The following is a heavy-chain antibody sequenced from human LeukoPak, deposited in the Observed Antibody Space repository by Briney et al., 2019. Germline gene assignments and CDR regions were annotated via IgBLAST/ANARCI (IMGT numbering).Heavy chain of an antibody. CDR1: VYTFTSYD. CDR3: ARGHGDYVWGSYRPSRFDY. V-gene: IGHV1-8*01. Sequence: ASVTVSFTSSVYTFTSYDINWVRQAPGQGLEGMGWMNPISGNTGYAQKFQGRVTMTRNTSISTAYMELSSLRSEDTAVYYCARGHGDYVWGSYRPSRFDYWGQGTLVTVSS. CDR2: MNPISGNT. D-gene: IGHD3-16*02. J-gene: IGHJ4*02.